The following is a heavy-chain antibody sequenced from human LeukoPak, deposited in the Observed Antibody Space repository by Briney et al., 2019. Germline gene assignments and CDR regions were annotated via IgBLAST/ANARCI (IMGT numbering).Heavy chain of an antibody. V-gene: IGHV4-34*01. Sequence: PSETLSLTCAVYGGSFSGYYWSWIRQPPGKGLEWIGEINHSGSTNYNPSLKSRVTISVDTSKNQFSLKLSSVTAADTAVYYCARTYYYGSGSYRICYFDYWGQGTLVTVSS. CDR1: GGSFSGYY. CDR2: INHSGST. D-gene: IGHD3-10*01. CDR3: ARTYYYGSGSYRICYFDY. J-gene: IGHJ4*02.